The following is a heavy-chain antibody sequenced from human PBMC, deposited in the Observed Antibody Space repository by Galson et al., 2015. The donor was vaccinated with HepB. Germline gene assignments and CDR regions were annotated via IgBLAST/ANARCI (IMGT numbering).Heavy chain of an antibody. J-gene: IGHJ4*02. D-gene: IGHD2-15*01. V-gene: IGHV5-51*01. CDR2: IYPDDSDT. CDR3: ARARWSQGLDY. CDR1: GYTFTNYW. Sequence: QSGAEVKKSGDSLRLSCKASGYTFTNYWIAWVRQMPGKGLECMGIIYPDDSDTRYSPAFRGQVTISAGKSTNTAYVQWSNLKASDTAIYYCARARWSQGLDYWGQGALVTVSS.